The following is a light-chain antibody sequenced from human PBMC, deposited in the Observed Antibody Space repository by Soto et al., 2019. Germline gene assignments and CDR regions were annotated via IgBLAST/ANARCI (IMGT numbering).Light chain of an antibody. J-gene: IGKJ4*01. CDR2: DAS. CDR1: QSVSSY. Sequence: EIVLTQSPATLSLSPGEKATLACRASQSVSSYLAWYQQKPGQAPRRLIYDASNRATGIPARFSGSGSGTXXXXXXXXXAPEDXAXXXXXQRSNWPLTFGGGTKVEIK. V-gene: IGKV3-11*01. CDR3: XQRSNWPLT.